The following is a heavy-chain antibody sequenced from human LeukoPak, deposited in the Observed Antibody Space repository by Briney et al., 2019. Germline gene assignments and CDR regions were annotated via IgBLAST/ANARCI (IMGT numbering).Heavy chain of an antibody. D-gene: IGHD2/OR15-2a*01. CDR3: ARDSGNYIDY. CDR2: ISGSSKTI. J-gene: IGHJ4*01. CDR1: GFTFSHFS. V-gene: IGHV3-48*02. Sequence: GGSLRLSCTASGFTFSHFSMNWVSLAPGKGLQWVSFISGSSKTIYYGDSVKGRFTTSRDNAKNSLYLQMNGLRDEDAALYFCARDSGNYIDYWGQGTQVVVSS.